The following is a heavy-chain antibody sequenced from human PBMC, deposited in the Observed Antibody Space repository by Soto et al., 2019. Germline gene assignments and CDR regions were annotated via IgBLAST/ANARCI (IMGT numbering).Heavy chain of an antibody. V-gene: IGHV4-31*03. J-gene: IGHJ5*02. CDR2: VYYRWST. D-gene: IGHD3-10*01. CDR1: GGSISSGGYY. Sequence: SETLSLTCTVSGGSISSGGYYWSWIRQHPGKGLEWIWCVYYRWSTYYNPPLKSRVTISVDTSKNQFSLKLSSVNAADTAVYYCARGGYGSVKPRWFDPWGQGTLVTVSS. CDR3: ARGGYGSVKPRWFDP.